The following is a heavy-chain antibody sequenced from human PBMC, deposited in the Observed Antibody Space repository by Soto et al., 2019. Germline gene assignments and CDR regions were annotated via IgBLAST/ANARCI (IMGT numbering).Heavy chain of an antibody. CDR1: GFTFSSYE. J-gene: IGHJ6*02. CDR2: ISSSGSTI. D-gene: IGHD3-10*01. V-gene: IGHV3-48*03. Sequence: EVQLVESGGGLVQPGGSLRLSCAASGFTFSSYEMNWVRQAPGKGLEWVSYISSSGSTIYYADSVKGRFTISRDNAKNSLYLQMNSLRAEDTAVYYCARDIRITMVRGVPDGMGVWGQGTTVTVSS. CDR3: ARDIRITMVRGVPDGMGV.